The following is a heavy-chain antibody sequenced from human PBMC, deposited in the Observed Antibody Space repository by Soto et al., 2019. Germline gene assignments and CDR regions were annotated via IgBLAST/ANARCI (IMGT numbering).Heavy chain of an antibody. V-gene: IGHV3-23*01. D-gene: IGHD6-19*01. J-gene: IGHJ3*01. CDR2: ISVRGDYR. Sequence: EGQLLQSGGGLVQPGESLRVSCAASGFTFSSSGMSWVRQAPGKGLEWVSSISVRGDYRYYADSVKGRFTISRDNTKNTLYLQMNSQTAEDTAVYYCTNHSGFDFWGQGTMVAVSS. CDR1: GFTFSSSG. CDR3: TNHSGFDF.